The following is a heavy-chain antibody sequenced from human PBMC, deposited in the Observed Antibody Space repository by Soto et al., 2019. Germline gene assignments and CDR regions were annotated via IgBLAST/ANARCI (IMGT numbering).Heavy chain of an antibody. CDR3: ARDTTHAPYYYYYGMDV. V-gene: IGHV1-3*01. D-gene: IGHD2-2*01. CDR2: INAGNGNT. CDR1: GYIFINYA. Sequence: ASVKVSCKASGYIFINYAIHWVRQAPGQRLEWMGWINAGNGNTIYSQKFQGRVTITRDASANTAYMELSSLRSEDAAVYYCARDTTHAPYYYYYGMDVWGQGTTVTVSS. J-gene: IGHJ6*02.